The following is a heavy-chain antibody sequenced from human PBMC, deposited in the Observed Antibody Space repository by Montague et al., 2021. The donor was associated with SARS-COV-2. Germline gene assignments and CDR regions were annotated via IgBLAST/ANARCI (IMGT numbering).Heavy chain of an antibody. CDR2: TSLGGGT. D-gene: IGHD2-15*01. J-gene: IGHJ6*02. CDR3: ARHCGDGRCYFGMDV. CDR1: GGSFSSYC. V-gene: IGHV4-34*01. Sequence: SETLSLTCAVYGGSFSSYCCWIRRPPGRGLLWFGQTSLGGGTNYXPPPQSRVTISVDTSKHQLSLKLRSVTAADTAAYYWARHCGDGRCYFGMDVWGQGTTVTVSS.